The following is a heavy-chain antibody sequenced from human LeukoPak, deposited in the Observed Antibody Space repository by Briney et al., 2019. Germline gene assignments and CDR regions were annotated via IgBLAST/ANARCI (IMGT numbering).Heavy chain of an antibody. V-gene: IGHV3-30*18. CDR1: GFTFRNYG. D-gene: IGHD6-19*01. CDR2: ISYGGNYK. CDR3: AKADSSDWYNLDF. J-gene: IGHJ4*02. Sequence: GGSLRLSCAASGFTFRNYGMHWVRQAPGKGLEWVAVISYGGNYKFYADSLKGRFTISRDTSRDTLYLQMNSLRAEDTAVYYCAKADSSDWYNLDFWGQGTLVTVSS.